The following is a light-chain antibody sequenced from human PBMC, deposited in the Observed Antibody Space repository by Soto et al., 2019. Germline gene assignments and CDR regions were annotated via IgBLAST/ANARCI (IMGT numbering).Light chain of an antibody. J-gene: IGKJ3*01. Sequence: EIVLTQSPATLSLSPGERATLSCRASQSVSSYLAWYQQKPGQAPRLLIYDASNRATGIPARFSGSGSGTDFTLTISSLEPEDFAVYYCHQYGSTPFTFGPGTKVDIK. CDR2: DAS. CDR3: HQYGSTPFT. CDR1: QSVSSY. V-gene: IGKV3-11*01.